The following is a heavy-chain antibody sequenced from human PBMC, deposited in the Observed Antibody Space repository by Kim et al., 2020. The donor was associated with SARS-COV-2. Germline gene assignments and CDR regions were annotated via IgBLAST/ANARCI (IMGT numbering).Heavy chain of an antibody. Sequence: SETLSLTCTVSGGSISSYYWSWIRQPPGKGLEWIGYIYYSGSTNYNPSLKSRVTISVDTSKNQFSLKLSSVTAADTAVYYCARVGDIVVVPAARGPFGMDVWGQGTTVTVSS. CDR3: ARVGDIVVVPAARGPFGMDV. CDR2: IYYSGST. V-gene: IGHV4-59*13. D-gene: IGHD2-2*01. J-gene: IGHJ6*02. CDR1: GGSISSYY.